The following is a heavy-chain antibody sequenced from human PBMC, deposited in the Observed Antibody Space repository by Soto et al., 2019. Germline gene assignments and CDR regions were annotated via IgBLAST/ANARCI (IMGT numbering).Heavy chain of an antibody. Sequence: GGSLRLSCAASGFTFSSYSMNWVRQAPGKGLEWVSSISSSSSYIYYADSVKGRFTISRDNAKNSLYLQMNSLRAEDTAVYYCASGTSGYFDYWGQGTLVTVSS. CDR1: GFTFSSYS. D-gene: IGHD3-3*01. CDR3: ASGTSGYFDY. V-gene: IGHV3-21*01. CDR2: ISSSSSYI. J-gene: IGHJ4*02.